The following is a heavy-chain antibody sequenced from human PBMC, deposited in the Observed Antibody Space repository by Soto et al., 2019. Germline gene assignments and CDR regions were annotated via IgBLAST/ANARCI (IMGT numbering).Heavy chain of an antibody. CDR2: ISAYNGNT. CDR3: GSNIAYRYYGLDV. D-gene: IGHD5-12*01. V-gene: IGHV1-18*01. Sequence: ASVKVSCKASGYTFTNYGITWVRQAPGQGLEWMGWISAYNGNTNYAQKLQGRVTMTTETSTSTNYMELRNLRPDDTALYYCGSNIAYRYYGLDVCGQXTTVTVSS. J-gene: IGHJ6*02. CDR1: GYTFTNYG.